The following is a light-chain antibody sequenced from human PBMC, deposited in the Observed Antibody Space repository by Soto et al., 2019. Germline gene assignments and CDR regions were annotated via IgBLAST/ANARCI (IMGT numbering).Light chain of an antibody. J-gene: IGKJ1*01. CDR3: QQYGSSPWT. CDR1: QGIRND. V-gene: IGKV1-17*01. CDR2: KAS. Sequence: DIQMTQSPSSLSVSVRDRATITCRASQGIRNDLGWYQQKPGKAPKLLIYKASTLKSGVPSRFSGSGSGTEFTLTISRLEPEDFAVYYCQQYGSSPWTFGQGTKVDIK.